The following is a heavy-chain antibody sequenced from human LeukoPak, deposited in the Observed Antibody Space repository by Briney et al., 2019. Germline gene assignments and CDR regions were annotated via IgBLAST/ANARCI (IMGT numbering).Heavy chain of an antibody. CDR2: IIPILGIA. V-gene: IGHV1-69*04. CDR3: AKKELSGDYRLYFDY. J-gene: IGHJ4*02. D-gene: IGHD4-17*01. Sequence: ASVKVSCKASGGTFSSYAISWVRQAPGQGLEWMGRIIPILGIANYAQKFQGRVTITADKSTSTAYMELSSLRSEDTAVYYCAKKELSGDYRLYFDYWGQGTLVTVSS. CDR1: GGTFSSYA.